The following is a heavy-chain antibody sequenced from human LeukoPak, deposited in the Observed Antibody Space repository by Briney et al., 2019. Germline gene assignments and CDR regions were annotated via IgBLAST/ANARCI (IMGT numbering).Heavy chain of an antibody. CDR2: ISHSGSTT. V-gene: IGHV4-34*01. CDR1: GGSFSGYY. Sequence: SEALSLTCAVYGGSFSGYYWSWIRQPPGKGLEWIGEISHSGSTTNYNPSLKSRVTISVDTSKNQFSLKLSSVTAADTAVYYCASVELATTNFDYWGQGTLVTVSS. J-gene: IGHJ4*02. D-gene: IGHD5-24*01. CDR3: ASVELATTNFDY.